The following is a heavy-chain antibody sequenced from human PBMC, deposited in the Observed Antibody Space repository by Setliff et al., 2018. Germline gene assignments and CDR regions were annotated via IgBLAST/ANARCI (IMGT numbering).Heavy chain of an antibody. J-gene: IGHJ6*03. CDR3: VKGSDPYYFYYMDV. CDR2: TYSDGRT. V-gene: IGHV3-NL1*01. CDR1: GFTFSKYG. D-gene: IGHD2-21*02. Sequence: GGSLRLSCAASGFTFSKYGMYWVRQAPGKGLEWVSVTYSDGRTNYADSVKGRFIISRDNSKNTFDLQMNSLRAEDTAVYYCVKGSDPYYFYYMDVCGKGTTVTVSS.